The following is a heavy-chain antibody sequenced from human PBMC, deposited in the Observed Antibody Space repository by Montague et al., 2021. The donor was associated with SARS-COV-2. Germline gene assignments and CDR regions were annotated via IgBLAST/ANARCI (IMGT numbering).Heavy chain of an antibody. J-gene: IGHJ4*02. Sequence: SETLSLTCTVSGDSISSSSYNWGWFRQPPGKGLEWIGSVHYSGSPYYNPSLKSRVTIYVDTSKNQLSLKLSSVTAADTAVYYCTRHVHMTWPEPSPGFDYWGQGTLVTVSS. V-gene: IGHV4-39*01. D-gene: IGHD1-1*01. CDR3: TRHVHMTWPEPSPGFDY. CDR1: GDSISSSSYN. CDR2: VHYSGSP.